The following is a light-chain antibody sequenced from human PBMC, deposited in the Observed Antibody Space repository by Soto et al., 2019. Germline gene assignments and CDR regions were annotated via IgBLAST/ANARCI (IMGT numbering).Light chain of an antibody. CDR3: KQRSNWPPT. V-gene: IGKV3-11*01. CDR1: QSVSSY. Sequence: EIVRTQSADTLCFCPGERAKNTCRASQSVSSYLAWYQQKPGQAPRLLIYDAYNRATGIQARFSGSGSGTDFTLTIRSLEPEDFAVYYCKQRSNWPPTFGQGTRLEIK. J-gene: IGKJ5*01. CDR2: DAY.